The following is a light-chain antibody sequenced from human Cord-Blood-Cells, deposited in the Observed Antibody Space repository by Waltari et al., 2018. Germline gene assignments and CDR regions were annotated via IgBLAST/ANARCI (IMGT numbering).Light chain of an antibody. Sequence: EIVMPQSPATLSVSPGERDTLSCRASQSVSSNLAGYQQKPGQAPRLLIYGASTRATVIPARFSGSGSGTEFTLTISSLQSEDFAVYYCQQYNNWPLYSFGQGTKLEIK. CDR2: GAS. J-gene: IGKJ2*03. V-gene: IGKV3-15*01. CDR1: QSVSSN. CDR3: QQYNNWPLYS.